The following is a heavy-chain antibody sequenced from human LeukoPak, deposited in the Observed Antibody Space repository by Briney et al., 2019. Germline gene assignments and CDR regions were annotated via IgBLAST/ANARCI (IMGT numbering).Heavy chain of an antibody. Sequence: SETLSLTCTVSGYSISSGYYWGWIRQPPGKGLEWIGSIYRSGSTYYNPSLKSRVTISVDTSKNQFSLKLSSVTAADTAVYYCARGSPYYYDSSGYLDAFDIWGQGTMVTVTS. V-gene: IGHV4-38-2*02. CDR2: IYRSGST. CDR3: ARGSPYYYDSSGYLDAFDI. J-gene: IGHJ3*02. D-gene: IGHD3-22*01. CDR1: GYSISSGYY.